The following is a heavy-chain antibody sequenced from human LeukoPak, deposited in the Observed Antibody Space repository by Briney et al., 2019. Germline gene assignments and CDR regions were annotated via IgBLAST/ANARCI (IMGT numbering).Heavy chain of an antibody. CDR2: INQDASEI. D-gene: IGHD2-21*02. CDR3: ATDRDNSDWQKRFDS. J-gene: IGHJ4*02. V-gene: IGHV3-7*01. CDR1: GFTFSTYW. Sequence: HPGGSLRLSCAASGFTFSTYWMNWYRLAPGKGLEWVGNINQDASEINYVDSVRGRFTISRDNAKNSLHLQMNSLRAEDTAVYYCATDRDNSDWQKRFDSWGQGTLVTVSS.